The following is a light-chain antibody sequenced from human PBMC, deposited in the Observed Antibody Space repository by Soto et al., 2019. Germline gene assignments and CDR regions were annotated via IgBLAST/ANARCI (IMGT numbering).Light chain of an antibody. V-gene: IGKV3-20*01. CDR1: QSVSSTY. J-gene: IGKJ2*01. CDR3: QQYDNSPYT. Sequence: EIVLTQSPGTLSLSPGERATLSCRASQSVSSTYLSWYQQKTGQAPRLLIYAASSRQTGIPDTFSGSGSGTDFTLTISRLEPEDFAVYYCQQYDNSPYTFGQGTKLEIK. CDR2: AAS.